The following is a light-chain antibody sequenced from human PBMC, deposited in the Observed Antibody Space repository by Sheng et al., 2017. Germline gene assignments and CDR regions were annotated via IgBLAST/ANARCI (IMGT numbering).Light chain of an antibody. J-gene: IGLJ2*01. Sequence: QSVLTQPPSASGTAGQRVTISCSGSRSNIGNNYVYWYHHLPGATPKLLIYNNNQRPSGVPDRFSGSKSGTSASLAISGLRSGDEADYYCAVWDDNLDGVVFAGGTKLTVL. V-gene: IGLV1-47*02. CDR3: AVWDDNLDGVV. CDR2: NNN. CDR1: RSNIGNNY.